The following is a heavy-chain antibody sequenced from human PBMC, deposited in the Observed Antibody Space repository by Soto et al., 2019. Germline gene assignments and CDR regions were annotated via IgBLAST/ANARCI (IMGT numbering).Heavy chain of an antibody. CDR1: GFTFSSYA. CDR2: ISGSGGST. V-gene: IGHV3-23*01. J-gene: IGHJ3*02. Sequence: EVQLLESGGGLVQPGGSLRLSCAASGFTFSSYAMSWVRQAPGKGLEWVSAISGSGGSTYYADSVKGRFTISRDNSKNTLYLQMNSLRAEDTAVYYCAKDWYYYGSGSEDAFDIWGQGTMVTVSS. CDR3: AKDWYYYGSGSEDAFDI. D-gene: IGHD3-10*01.